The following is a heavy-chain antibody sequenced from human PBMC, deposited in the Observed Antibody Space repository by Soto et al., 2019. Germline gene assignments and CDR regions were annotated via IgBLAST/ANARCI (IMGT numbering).Heavy chain of an antibody. V-gene: IGHV3-23*01. CDR1: GFTFSSYA. CDR3: AKAERGGWRVDLDI. J-gene: IGHJ3*02. D-gene: IGHD3-16*01. CDR2: ISGSGGTT. Sequence: GGSLRLSCAASGFTFSSYAMSWVRQAPGKGLEWVSGISGSGGTTYYADSVKGRFTISRDNSKNTLYLQMNSLGAEDTAVYYCAKAERGGWRVDLDICGQGTMVTV.